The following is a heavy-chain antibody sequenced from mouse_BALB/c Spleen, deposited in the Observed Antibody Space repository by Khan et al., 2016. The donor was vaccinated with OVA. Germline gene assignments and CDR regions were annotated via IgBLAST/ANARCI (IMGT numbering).Heavy chain of an antibody. CDR3: ARGVYGSFAY. CDR2: INPSSGYN. J-gene: IGHJ3*01. V-gene: IGHV1-4*01. CDR1: GYIFTSYM. Sequence: QVQLKESGAELARPGASVKMSCKASGYIFTSYMMHWVKQRPGQGLEWIGDINPSSGYNNYNQKFKDKATLTADKSSSTAYMQLSSLTSEDSAVYYCARGVYGSFAYWGQGTLVTVSA. D-gene: IGHD1-1*01.